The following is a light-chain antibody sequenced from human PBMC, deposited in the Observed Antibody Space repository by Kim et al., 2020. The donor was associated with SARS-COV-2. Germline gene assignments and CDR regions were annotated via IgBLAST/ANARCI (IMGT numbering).Light chain of an antibody. Sequence: SPGERATLSCSASQSVSRSYLAWYQQKPGQAPRLLIYGASSRATGIPDRFSGSGSGTDFTLTISRLEPEDFAVYYCQQYGSSPRYTFGQGTKLEI. CDR1: QSVSRSY. J-gene: IGKJ2*01. CDR3: QQYGSSPRYT. V-gene: IGKV3-20*01. CDR2: GAS.